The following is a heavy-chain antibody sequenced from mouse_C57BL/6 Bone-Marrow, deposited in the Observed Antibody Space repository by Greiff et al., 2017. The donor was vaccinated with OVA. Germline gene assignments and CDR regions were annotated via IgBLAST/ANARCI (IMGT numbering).Heavy chain of an antibody. J-gene: IGHJ4*01. Sequence: VQLKESVAELVRPGASVKLSCTASGFNIKNTYMHWVKQRPEQGLEWIGRIDPADGNTKYAPKFQGKATITADTSSNTAYLQLSSLTSEDTAIYYCASAAHYYGSSYYYAMDYWGQGTSVTVSS. D-gene: IGHD1-1*01. V-gene: IGHV14-3*01. CDR3: ASAAHYYGSSYYYAMDY. CDR2: IDPADGNT. CDR1: GFNIKNTY.